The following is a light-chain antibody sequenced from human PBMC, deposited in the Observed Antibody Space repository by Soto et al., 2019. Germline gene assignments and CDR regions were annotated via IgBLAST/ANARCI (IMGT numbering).Light chain of an antibody. CDR3: QQSDSTVLTT. J-gene: IGKJ5*01. CDR1: QAINTY. Sequence: DLQMTQSPSFLSASVGDRVTISCRASQAINTYLNWYQQKPGKAPKLLIYGTSDLQNGVPSRFSGGGSGTDLPLTISSLQPEEFATYYSQQSDSTVLTTCGHGTRL. V-gene: IGKV1-39*01. CDR2: GTS.